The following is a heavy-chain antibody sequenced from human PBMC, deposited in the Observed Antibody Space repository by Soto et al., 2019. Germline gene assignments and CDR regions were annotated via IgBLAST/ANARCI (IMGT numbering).Heavy chain of an antibody. CDR1: GYTFTSYY. J-gene: IGHJ4*02. D-gene: IGHD2-8*01. CDR2: INPSGGST. Sequence: GASVKVSCKAFGYTFTSYYMHWVRQAPGQGLEWMGMINPSGGSTSYARKFQGRVTMTRDTSTSTVYMELSSLRSEDTAVYYCAREVYGTNYLYYFDYWGQGTLVTVSS. V-gene: IGHV1-46*01. CDR3: AREVYGTNYLYYFDY.